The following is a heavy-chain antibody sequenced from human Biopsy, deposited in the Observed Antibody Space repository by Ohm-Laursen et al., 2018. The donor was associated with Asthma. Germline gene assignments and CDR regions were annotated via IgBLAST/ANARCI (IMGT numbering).Heavy chain of an antibody. CDR1: GYSLTDLS. J-gene: IGHJ4*02. V-gene: IGHV1-24*01. Sequence: SVKASCKISGYSLTDLSMHWVRQAPGQGLEWMGGHDHEEGGTVNARRFQGRVTMTEDTSTDTAYMELSSLSSDNTAVYYCASDFPKDYVRYNFQFWGQGTLVTVSS. CDR2: HDHEEGGT. D-gene: IGHD4-17*01. CDR3: ASDFPKDYVRYNFQF.